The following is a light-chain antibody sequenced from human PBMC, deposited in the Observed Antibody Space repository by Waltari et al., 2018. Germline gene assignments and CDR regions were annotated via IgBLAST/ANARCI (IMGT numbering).Light chain of an antibody. CDR1: QSISTS. CDR3: QQSYRAPQT. V-gene: IGKV1-39*01. CDR2: AAS. J-gene: IGKJ4*01. Sequence: DIQVTQSPSSLSASVGDRVTITCRTSQSISTSLNWYQQKPGKPPKLLIFAASALQSGVSSRFSGSGSQTDFTLTIRNLQPEDFATYYCQQSYRAPQTFGGGTKLEIK.